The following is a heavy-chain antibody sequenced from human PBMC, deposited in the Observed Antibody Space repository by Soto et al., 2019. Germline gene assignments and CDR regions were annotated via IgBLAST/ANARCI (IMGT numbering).Heavy chain of an antibody. V-gene: IGHV4-39*02. CDR2: VHYTGST. CDR3: AREGTNEGIAAAGTVAFDI. D-gene: IGHD6-13*01. Sequence: TLSLTCTVSDGSIRRSTFYWGCIRQPPGKGLEWIGNVHYTGSTYYNPSLKSRVTMSVDTSKNQFSLKLSSVTAADTAVYYCAREGTNEGIAAAGTVAFDIWGQGTMVTVSS. CDR1: DGSIRRSTFY. J-gene: IGHJ3*02.